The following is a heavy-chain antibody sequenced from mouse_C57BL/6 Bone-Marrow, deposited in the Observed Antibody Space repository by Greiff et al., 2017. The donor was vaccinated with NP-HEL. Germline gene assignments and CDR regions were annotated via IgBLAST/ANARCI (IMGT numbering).Heavy chain of an antibody. CDR2: IWSDGST. CDR3: ARHGAYGSSYDWYFDV. J-gene: IGHJ1*03. Sequence: VKLMESGPGLVAPSQSLSITCTVSGFSLTSYGVHWVRQPPGKGLEWLVVIWSDGSTTYNSALKSRLSISKDNSKSQVFLKMNSLQTDDTAMYYCARHGAYGSSYDWYFDVWGTGTTVTVSS. CDR1: GFSLTSYG. V-gene: IGHV2-6-1*01. D-gene: IGHD1-1*01.